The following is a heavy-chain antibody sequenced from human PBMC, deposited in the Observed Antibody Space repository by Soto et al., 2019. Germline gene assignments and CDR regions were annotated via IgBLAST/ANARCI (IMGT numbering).Heavy chain of an antibody. CDR2: ISYDGSNK. CDR3: ARDASDYYGSGSYPN. Sequence: QVQLVESGGGVVQPGRSLRLSCAAAGFTFSSYAMHWVRQAPGKGLEWVAVISYDGSNKYYADSVKGRFTISRDNSKNTLYLQMNSLRAEDTAVYYCARDASDYYGSGSYPNWGQGTLVTVSS. J-gene: IGHJ4*02. V-gene: IGHV3-30-3*01. CDR1: GFTFSSYA. D-gene: IGHD3-10*01.